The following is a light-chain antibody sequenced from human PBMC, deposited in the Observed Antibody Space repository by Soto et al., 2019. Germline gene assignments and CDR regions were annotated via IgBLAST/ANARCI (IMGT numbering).Light chain of an antibody. CDR1: QSVNYY. CDR3: QQYGTSPGT. Sequence: EIVLTQSPATLSLSPGDRATLSCRASQSVNYYLAWYQQKPGQAPRLLIYGAFNRATGIPARFSGSGSGTDFTLTISGLQPEDFAVYYCQQYGTSPGTFGQGTKVDIK. J-gene: IGKJ1*01. CDR2: GAF. V-gene: IGKV3-20*01.